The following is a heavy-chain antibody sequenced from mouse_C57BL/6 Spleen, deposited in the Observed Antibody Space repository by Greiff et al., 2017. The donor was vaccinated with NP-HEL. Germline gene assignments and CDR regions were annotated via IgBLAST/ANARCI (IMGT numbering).Heavy chain of an antibody. CDR1: GYSITSGYY. Sequence: EVKLQESGPGLVKPSQSLSLTCSVTGYSITSGYYWNWIRQFPGNKLEWMGYISYDGSNNYNPSLKNRISITRDPSKNQFFLKLNSVTTEDTATYYCARGSRDYWGQGTTLTVSS. J-gene: IGHJ2*01. CDR3: ARGSRDY. V-gene: IGHV3-6*01. CDR2: ISYDGSN.